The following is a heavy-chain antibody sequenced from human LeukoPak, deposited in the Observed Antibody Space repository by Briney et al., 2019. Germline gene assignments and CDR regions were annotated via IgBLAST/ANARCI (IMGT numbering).Heavy chain of an antibody. CDR2: ITSSSSYI. J-gene: IGHJ3*02. CDR1: AFTFSSYG. V-gene: IGHV3-21*01. Sequence: GGSQRLSCAASAFTFSSYGMNWVRQAPGKGLEWVSSITSSSSYIYYADSVKGRFTISRDNAKNSLYLQMNSLRAEDTAVYYCARLARDAFDIWGQGTMVTVSS. CDR3: ARLARDAFDI.